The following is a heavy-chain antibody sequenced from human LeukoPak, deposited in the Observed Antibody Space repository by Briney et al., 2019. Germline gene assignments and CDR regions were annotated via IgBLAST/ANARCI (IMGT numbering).Heavy chain of an antibody. CDR2: MNPNSGNT. D-gene: IGHD3-3*01. J-gene: IGHJ4*02. CDR1: GYTFTSYD. CDR3: ARGPYYDFWSGYYKGDYFDY. Sequence: ASVKVSCKASGYTFTSYDINWVRQAIGQGLEWMGWMNPNSGNTGYAQKFQGRVTITRNTSISTAYMELSSLRSEDTAVYYCARGPYYDFWSGYYKGDYFDYWGQGTLVTVSS. V-gene: IGHV1-8*03.